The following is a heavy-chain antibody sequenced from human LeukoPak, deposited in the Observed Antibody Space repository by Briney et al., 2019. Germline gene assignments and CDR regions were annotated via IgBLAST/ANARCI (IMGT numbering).Heavy chain of an antibody. J-gene: IGHJ3*02. V-gene: IGHV1-2*02. Sequence: ASVKVSCKASGYTFTGYYMHWVRQAPGQGLEWMGWINPNSGGTNYAQKFQGRVTMTRDTSISTAYMELSRLRSDDTAVYYCARDGSRWSSRMDAFDIWGQGTMVTVSS. CDR3: ARDGSRWSSRMDAFDI. CDR2: INPNSGGT. D-gene: IGHD6-13*01. CDR1: GYTFTGYY.